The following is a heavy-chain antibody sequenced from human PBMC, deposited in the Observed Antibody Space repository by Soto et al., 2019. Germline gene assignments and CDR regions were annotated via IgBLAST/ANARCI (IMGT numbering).Heavy chain of an antibody. CDR1: GYTLTELS. D-gene: IGHD2-21*02. CDR2: FDPEDGET. J-gene: IGHJ5*02. CDR3: ATLAGGGGRLAYCGGDCYYRFDP. V-gene: IGHV1-24*01. Sequence: ASVKVSCKVSGYTLTELSMHWVRQAPGKGLEWMGGFDPEDGETIYAQKFQGRVTMTEDTSTDTAYMELSSLRSEDTAVYYCATLAGGGGRLAYCGGDCYYRFDPWGQGTLVTVSS.